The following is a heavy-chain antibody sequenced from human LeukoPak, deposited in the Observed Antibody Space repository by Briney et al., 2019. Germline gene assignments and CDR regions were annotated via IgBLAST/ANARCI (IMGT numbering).Heavy chain of an antibody. CDR3: AKDRDVTVTYYFDY. J-gene: IGHJ4*02. CDR2: IWYDGSNK. V-gene: IGHV3-33*06. D-gene: IGHD4-17*01. Sequence: SCKVSGYTLTELSMHWVRQAPGKGLEWVAVIWYDGSNKYYADSVKGRFTISRDNSKNTLYLQMNSLRAEDTAVYYCAKDRDVTVTYYFDYWGQGTLVTVSS. CDR1: GYTLTELS.